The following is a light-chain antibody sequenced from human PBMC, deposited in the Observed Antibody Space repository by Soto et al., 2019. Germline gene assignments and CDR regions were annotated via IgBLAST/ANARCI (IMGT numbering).Light chain of an antibody. CDR1: QGVSSW. CDR3: QQANSFPLT. J-gene: IGKJ4*01. CDR2: GTS. V-gene: IGKV1-12*01. Sequence: DIQMTQSTSSVSASVGDRVTITCRASQGVSSWLAWYQQKEGKXXKXXITGTSSLQSGVPSRFSGSGSGTDLTITITSLQPEDFETYYCQQANSFPLTFGGGTKVDIK.